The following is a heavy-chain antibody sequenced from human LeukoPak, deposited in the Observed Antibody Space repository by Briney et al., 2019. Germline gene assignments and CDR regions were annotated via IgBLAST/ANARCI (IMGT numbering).Heavy chain of an antibody. J-gene: IGHJ4*02. Sequence: PSETLSLTCTVSGGSISSYYWSWIRQPPGKGLEWIGYIYYSGSTYYNPSLKSRVTISVDTSKNQFSLKLSSVTAADTAVYYCARESPPYDSSGYVDYWGQGTLVTVSS. CDR1: GGSISSYY. D-gene: IGHD3-22*01. V-gene: IGHV4-59*12. CDR2: IYYSGST. CDR3: ARESPPYDSSGYVDY.